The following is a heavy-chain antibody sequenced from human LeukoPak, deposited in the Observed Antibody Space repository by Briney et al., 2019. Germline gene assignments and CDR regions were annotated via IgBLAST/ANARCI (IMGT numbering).Heavy chain of an antibody. J-gene: IGHJ4*02. V-gene: IGHV4-59*01. D-gene: IGHD5-12*01. Sequence: SETLSLTCTVSGDSITSYYWSWIRQPPGKGLEWIGYIYYSGSTNYNPSLKSRVTISVDTSKNQFSLKLSSVTAADTAVYYCARGHSGYDGGGFYFDYWGQGTLVTVSS. CDR3: ARGHSGYDGGGFYFDY. CDR2: IYYSGST. CDR1: GDSITSYY.